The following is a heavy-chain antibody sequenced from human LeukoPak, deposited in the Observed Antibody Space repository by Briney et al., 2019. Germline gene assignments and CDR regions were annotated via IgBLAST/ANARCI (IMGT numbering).Heavy chain of an antibody. CDR3: AKVDYGDSYFDY. CDR2: ITWISNNM. D-gene: IGHD4-17*01. J-gene: IGHJ4*02. V-gene: IGHV3-9*01. Sequence: GGSLRLSCAASGFTFDDYAMHWVRQAPGKGLEWVSGITWISNNMGYADSVKGRFTISRDNAKNSLYLQMHSLRAEDTALYYCAKVDYGDSYFDYWGQGTLVTVSS. CDR1: GFTFDDYA.